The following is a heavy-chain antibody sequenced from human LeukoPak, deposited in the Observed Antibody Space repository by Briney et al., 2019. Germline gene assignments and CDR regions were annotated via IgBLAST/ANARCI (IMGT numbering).Heavy chain of an antibody. CDR2: IGTAGDT. Sequence: GGSLRLSCAASGFTFSSYDMHWVRQATGKGLEWVSVIGTAGDTYYPGSVKGRFTISRENAKNSLYLQMNSLGAGDTAVYYRARAGSGWYDFDYWGQGTLVTVSS. CDR3: ARAGSGWYDFDY. D-gene: IGHD6-19*01. V-gene: IGHV3-13*01. J-gene: IGHJ4*02. CDR1: GFTFSSYD.